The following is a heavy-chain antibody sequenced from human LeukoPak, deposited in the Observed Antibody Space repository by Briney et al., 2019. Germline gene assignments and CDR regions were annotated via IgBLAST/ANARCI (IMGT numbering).Heavy chain of an antibody. CDR3: ARVQYYYGSGSYYNLDAFDI. CDR1: GGSISSYY. J-gene: IGHJ3*02. CDR2: IYYSGST. Sequence: PSETLSLTCTVSGGSISSYYWSWIRQPPGKGLEWIGYIYYSGSTNYNPSLKSRVTISVDTSKNQFSLKLSSVTAADTAVYYCARVQYYYGSGSYYNLDAFDIWGQGTVVTVSS. V-gene: IGHV4-59*01. D-gene: IGHD3-10*01.